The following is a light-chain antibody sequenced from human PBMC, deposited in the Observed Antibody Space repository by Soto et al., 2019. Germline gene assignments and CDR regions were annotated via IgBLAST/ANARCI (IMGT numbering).Light chain of an antibody. CDR2: NNN. J-gene: IGLJ1*01. CDR1: SSNIGAGYD. V-gene: IGLV1-40*01. CDR3: QSYDSSLSGSYV. Sequence: QSVLTQPPSVSGAPGQRVTISCTGSSSNIGAGYDVNWYQRLPGTAPKVLIANNNHRPSGVPDRFSGSKSGTSASLAITGLQAEDEADYYCQSYDSSLSGSYVFGTGTKLTVL.